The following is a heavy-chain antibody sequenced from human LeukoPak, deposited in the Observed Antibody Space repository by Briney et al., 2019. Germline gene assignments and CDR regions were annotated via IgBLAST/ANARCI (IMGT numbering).Heavy chain of an antibody. Sequence: GGSLRLSCAASGFTFSSFWMNWLRQAPGKGLEWVANIKQDGSEKYYADSVKGRFTISRDNAKNSLFLQMNSLRAEDTAVYYCARKGDISVNTYAYWGQGTLVNGFS. V-gene: IGHV3-7*01. CDR3: ARKGDISVNTYAY. CDR1: GFTFSSFW. D-gene: IGHD2-15*01. CDR2: IKQDGSEK. J-gene: IGHJ4*01.